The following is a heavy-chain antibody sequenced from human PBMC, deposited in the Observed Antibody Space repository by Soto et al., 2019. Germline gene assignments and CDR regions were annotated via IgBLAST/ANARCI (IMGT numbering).Heavy chain of an antibody. CDR3: ARAKASYCSSTSCRMPPRNYGMDV. CDR2: INTGNGNT. V-gene: IGHV1-3*04. D-gene: IGHD2-2*01. CDR1: GYNFTTYA. J-gene: IGHJ6*02. Sequence: ASVKVSCKASGYNFTTYAMLWVRQAPGQRPEWMGWINTGNGNTNYAQKFQGRVTITADESTSTAYMELSSLRSEDTAVYYCARAKASYCSSTSCRMPPRNYGMDVWGQGTTVTVSS.